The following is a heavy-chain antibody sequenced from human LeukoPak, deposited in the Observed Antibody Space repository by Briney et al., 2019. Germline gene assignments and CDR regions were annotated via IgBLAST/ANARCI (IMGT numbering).Heavy chain of an antibody. Sequence: GRSLRLSCAASGFTFDDYAMHWVRQIPGKGLEWVSRISWDSHSIAYADSVRGRFTMSRDNAKNSLYLQMNSLRPEDTALYYCAKGLYDSTGPFDYWGQGTLVTVSS. V-gene: IGHV3-9*01. CDR1: GFTFDDYA. D-gene: IGHD3-22*01. CDR3: AKGLYDSTGPFDY. CDR2: ISWDSHSI. J-gene: IGHJ4*02.